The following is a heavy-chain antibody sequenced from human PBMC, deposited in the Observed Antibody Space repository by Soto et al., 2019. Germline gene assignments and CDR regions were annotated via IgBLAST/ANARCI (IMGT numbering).Heavy chain of an antibody. CDR2: INPNSGGT. J-gene: IGHJ4*02. CDR3: ARTGTTGESYFDY. V-gene: IGHV1-2*04. D-gene: IGHD1-7*01. CDR1: GYTFTGYY. Sequence: ASVKVSCKASGYTFTGYYMHWVRQAPGQGLEWMGWINPNSGGTNYAQKFQGWVTMTRDTSISTAYMELSRLRSDETAVYYCARTGTTGESYFDYWGQGTLVTVSS.